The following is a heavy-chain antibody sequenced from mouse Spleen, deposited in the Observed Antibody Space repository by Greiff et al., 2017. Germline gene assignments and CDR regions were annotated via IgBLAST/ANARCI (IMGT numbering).Heavy chain of an antibody. D-gene: IGHD3-3*01. Sequence: QVHVKQSGAELVKPGASVKLSCKASGYTFTSYYMYWVKQRPGQGLEWIGEINPSNGGTNFNEKFKSKATLTVDTSSSTAYMQLSILTSEDAAVYYCAREGTGYAMDYWGQGTSVTVSS. V-gene: IGHV1-53*01. CDR1: GYTFTSYY. CDR2: INPSNGGT. J-gene: IGHJ4*01. CDR3: AREGTGYAMDY.